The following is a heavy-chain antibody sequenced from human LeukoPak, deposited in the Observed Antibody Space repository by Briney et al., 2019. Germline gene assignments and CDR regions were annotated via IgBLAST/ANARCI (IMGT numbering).Heavy chain of an antibody. D-gene: IGHD1-14*01. CDR2: IHPDSSDK. CDR1: GFTFRHSW. J-gene: IGHJ4*02. CDR3: ARLPRETAGDY. V-gene: IGHV3-7*03. Sequence: GGSLRLSCEASGFTFRHSWLSWIRQTPGKGLEWVANIHPDSSDKFYVDSMEGRFTISRDNTKNSLYLQIDNARLDDTGLYYCARLPRETAGDYWGQGVPVIVSS.